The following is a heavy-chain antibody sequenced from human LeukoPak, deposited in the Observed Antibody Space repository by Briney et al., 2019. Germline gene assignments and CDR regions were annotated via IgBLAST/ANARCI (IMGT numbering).Heavy chain of an antibody. V-gene: IGHV4-59*11. CDR3: ARYIRSGDYYMDV. CDR1: GGSITSHY. Sequence: SETLSLTCSVSGGSITSHYWSWIRQPPGKGLEWIGYIYYTGSTIYNPSLKSRATISIDTSENQVSLKLCSVTAADTALYYCARYIRSGDYYMDVWGKGTTVTVSS. CDR2: IYYTGST. J-gene: IGHJ6*03. D-gene: IGHD3-3*01.